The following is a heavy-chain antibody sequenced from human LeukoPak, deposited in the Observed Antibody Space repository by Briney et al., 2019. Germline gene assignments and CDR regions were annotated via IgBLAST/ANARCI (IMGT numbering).Heavy chain of an antibody. CDR2: IWYDGSNK. J-gene: IGHJ4*02. Sequence: GGSLRLSCAASGFTFSSYGMHWVRQAPGKGLEWVAVIWYDGSNKYYADSVKGRFTISRDNSKNTLYLQMNSLRAEDTAVYYCAKEYCSGGSCHRNFDYWGQGTLVTVSS. CDR3: AKEYCSGGSCHRNFDY. V-gene: IGHV3-33*06. CDR1: GFTFSSYG. D-gene: IGHD2-15*01.